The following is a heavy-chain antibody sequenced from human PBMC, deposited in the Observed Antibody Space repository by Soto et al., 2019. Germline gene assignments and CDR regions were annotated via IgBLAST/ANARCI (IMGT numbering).Heavy chain of an antibody. CDR1: GFTFSSYS. J-gene: IGHJ5*02. CDR3: ARDYYGSGSYYNWFDP. D-gene: IGHD3-10*01. CDR2: ISSSSTI. Sequence: GGSLRLSCAASGFTFSSYSMNWVRQAPGKGLEWVSYISSSSTIYYADSVKGRFTISRDNAKNSLYLQMNSLRAEDTAVYYCARDYYGSGSYYNWFDPWGQGTLVTVSS. V-gene: IGHV3-48*04.